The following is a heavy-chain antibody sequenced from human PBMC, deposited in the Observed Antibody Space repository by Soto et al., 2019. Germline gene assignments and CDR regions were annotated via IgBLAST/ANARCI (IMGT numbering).Heavy chain of an antibody. J-gene: IGHJ4*02. V-gene: IGHV1-18*01. CDR3: ARDRGSITGTISYFDY. Sequence: GASVKVSCKASGYTFTSYGISWVRQAPGQGLEWMGWISAYNGNTNYAQKLQGRVTMTTDTSTSTAYMELRSLRSDDTTVYYCARDRGSITGTISYFDYWGQGTLVTVSS. CDR2: ISAYNGNT. D-gene: IGHD1-20*01. CDR1: GYTFTSYG.